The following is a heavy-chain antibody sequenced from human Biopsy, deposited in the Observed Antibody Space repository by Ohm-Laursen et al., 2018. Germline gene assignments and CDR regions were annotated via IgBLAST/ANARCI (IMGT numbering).Heavy chain of an antibody. CDR2: INHSGST. V-gene: IGHV4-34*01. J-gene: IGHJ4*02. D-gene: IGHD6-19*01. CDR3: ARGRLRAVARFDY. CDR1: GGSFSGYY. Sequence: GTLSLTCSVYGGSFSGYYWSWIRQPPGKGLERIGEINHSGSTNYNPSLKSRVPISVDTSKNQFSLKLSSVTAADTAVYYCARGRLRAVARFDYWGQGTLVTVSS.